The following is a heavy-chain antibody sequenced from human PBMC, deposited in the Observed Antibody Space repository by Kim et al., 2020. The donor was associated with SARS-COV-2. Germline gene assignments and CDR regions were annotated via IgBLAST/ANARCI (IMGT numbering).Heavy chain of an antibody. CDR1: GFTFSSYG. Sequence: GGSLRLSCAASGFTFSSYGMHWVRQAPGKGLEWVAVISYDGSNKYYADSVKGRFTISRDNSKNTLYLQMNSLRAEDTAVYYCAKDYYYGSGSYYMGDYYYYYGMDVWGQGTTVTVSS. V-gene: IGHV3-30*18. CDR3: AKDYYYGSGSYYMGDYYYYYGMDV. CDR2: ISYDGSNK. D-gene: IGHD3-10*01. J-gene: IGHJ6*02.